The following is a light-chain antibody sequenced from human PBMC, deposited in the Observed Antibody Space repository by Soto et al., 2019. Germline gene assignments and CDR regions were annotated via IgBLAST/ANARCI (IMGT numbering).Light chain of an antibody. J-gene: IGLJ2*01. V-gene: IGLV2-14*01. CDR3: SSYTSSSTVV. Sequence: QSALTQPASVSGSPGQSITISCTGTSSDVGGYNHVSWYRQHPGKAPKLMIYEVSNRPSGVSNRFSGSKSGNTASLTISGLQAEDEADYYCSSYTSSSTVVFGGGTKVTVL. CDR2: EVS. CDR1: SSDVGGYNH.